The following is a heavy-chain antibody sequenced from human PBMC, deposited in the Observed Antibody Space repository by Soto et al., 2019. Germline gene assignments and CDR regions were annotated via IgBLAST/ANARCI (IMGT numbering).Heavy chain of an antibody. CDR2: ISGSGGST. V-gene: IGHV3-23*01. J-gene: IGHJ6*02. CDR3: AKDQSGYSSSWYGYYYYYGMDV. D-gene: IGHD6-13*01. CDR1: GFTFSSYA. Sequence: SVGSLRLSCAASGFTFSSYAMSWVRQAPGKGLEWVSAISGSGGSTYYADSVKGRFTISRDNSKNTLYLQMNSLRAEDTAVYYCAKDQSGYSSSWYGYYYYYGMDVWGQGTTVTVSS.